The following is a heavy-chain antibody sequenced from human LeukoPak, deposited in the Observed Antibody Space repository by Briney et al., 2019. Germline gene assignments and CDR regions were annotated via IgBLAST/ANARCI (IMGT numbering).Heavy chain of an antibody. CDR1: GFTFSSYW. CDR3: ARGPRDSSGYHYYYYYYYMDV. D-gene: IGHD3-22*01. J-gene: IGHJ6*03. CDR2: IKQDGSEK. V-gene: IGHV3-7*01. Sequence: GGSLRLSCAASGFTFSSYWMSWVRQAPGKGLEWVANIKQDGSEKYYVDSVKGRFTISRDNAKNSLYLQMNSLRAEDTAVYYCARGPRDSSGYHYYYYYYYMDVWGKGTTVTVSS.